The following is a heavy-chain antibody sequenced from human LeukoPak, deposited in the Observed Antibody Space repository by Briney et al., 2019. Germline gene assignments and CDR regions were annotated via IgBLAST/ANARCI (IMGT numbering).Heavy chain of an antibody. D-gene: IGHD3-10*01. Sequence: GGSLRLSCAASGFTFDNFVMSWVRQAPGKGLGWVSGISGSGGSTYYADSLKGRFTISRDNSKNTLYLQMNSLRAEDTAVYYCAKDQTMIRGVGFDYWGQGTLVTVSS. J-gene: IGHJ4*02. CDR2: ISGSGGST. V-gene: IGHV3-23*01. CDR1: GFTFDNFV. CDR3: AKDQTMIRGVGFDY.